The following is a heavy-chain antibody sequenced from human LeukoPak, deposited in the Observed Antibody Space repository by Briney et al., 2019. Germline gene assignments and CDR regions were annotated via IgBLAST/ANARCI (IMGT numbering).Heavy chain of an antibody. V-gene: IGHV4-39*07. Sequence: PSETLSLTCTVSGGSISSYYWSWIRQPPGKGLEWIGSIYYSGSTYYNPSLESRVTISVDTSKNQFSLKLSSVTAADTAVYYCARDRHYDENWFDPWGQGTLVTVSS. J-gene: IGHJ5*02. CDR1: GGSISSYY. CDR3: ARDRHYDENWFDP. CDR2: IYYSGST. D-gene: IGHD3-3*01.